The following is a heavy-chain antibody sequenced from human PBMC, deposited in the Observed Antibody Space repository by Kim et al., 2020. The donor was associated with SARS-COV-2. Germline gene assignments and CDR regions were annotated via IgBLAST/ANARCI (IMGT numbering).Heavy chain of an antibody. D-gene: IGHD3-16*02. Sequence: GGSLRLSCAASGFTFSNAWMSWVRQAPRKGLEWVGRIKSKTDGGTTDYAAPVKGRFTISRDDSKNTLYLQMNSLKTEDTAVYYCTTDRRYDYVWGSYRPFDYWGQGTLVTVSS. CDR1: GFTFSNAW. V-gene: IGHV3-15*01. CDR2: IKSKTDGGTT. J-gene: IGHJ4*02. CDR3: TTDRRYDYVWGSYRPFDY.